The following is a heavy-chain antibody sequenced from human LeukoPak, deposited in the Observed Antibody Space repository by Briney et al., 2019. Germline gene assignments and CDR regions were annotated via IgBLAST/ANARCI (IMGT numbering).Heavy chain of an antibody. CDR2: IYYTGTR. J-gene: IGHJ3*02. CDR1: GGSISSHY. Sequence: SETLSLTCTVSGGSISSHYWSWIRQPPGKGLEWLAYIYYTGTRNYNPSLKSRVTISVDTSKNQISLRLSSVTAADTAVYYCARQGIDAFDIWGQGTLVTVSS. CDR3: ARQGIDAFDI. V-gene: IGHV4-59*08.